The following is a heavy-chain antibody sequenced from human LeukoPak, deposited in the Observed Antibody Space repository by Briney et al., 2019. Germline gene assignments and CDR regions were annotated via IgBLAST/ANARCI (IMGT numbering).Heavy chain of an antibody. J-gene: IGHJ3*02. CDR2: INHSGNT. CDR1: GGSFSGYY. V-gene: IGHV4-34*01. CDR3: ARRRAKHAFDI. Sequence: SETLSLTCAVYGGSFSGYYWSWIRQPPGKGLEWIGEINHSGNTNYNPSLKSRVTISVDTSKNQFSLKLSSVTAADTAVYYCARRRAKHAFDIWGQGTMVTVSS.